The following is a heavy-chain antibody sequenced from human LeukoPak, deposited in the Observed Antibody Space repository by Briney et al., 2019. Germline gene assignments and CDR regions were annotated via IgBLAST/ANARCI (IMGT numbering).Heavy chain of an antibody. Sequence: QPGGSLRLSCAASGFTFSSYGMRWVRQAPGKGLEWVAVIWYDGSNKYYADSVKGRFTISRDNSKNTLYLQMNSLRAEDTAVYYCARDHCSSTSCSFDYWGQGTLVTVSS. CDR2: IWYDGSNK. J-gene: IGHJ4*02. CDR1: GFTFSSYG. D-gene: IGHD2-2*01. CDR3: ARDHCSSTSCSFDY. V-gene: IGHV3-33*01.